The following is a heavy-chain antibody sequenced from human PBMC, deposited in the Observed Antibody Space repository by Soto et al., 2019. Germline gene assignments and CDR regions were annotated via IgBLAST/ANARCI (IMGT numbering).Heavy chain of an antibody. D-gene: IGHD3-3*02. V-gene: IGHV4-34*01. CDR1: GGSFSGYY. CDR2: VNHSGST. CDR3: ARTVSVSYYFDD. Sequence: SETLSLTCAVYGGSFSGYYWSWIRQPPGKGLEWIGEVNHSGSTNYNPSLKSRVTISVDTSKNQFSLKLSSVTAADTAVYYCARTVSVSYYFDDWGQGTRVNVSS. J-gene: IGHJ4*02.